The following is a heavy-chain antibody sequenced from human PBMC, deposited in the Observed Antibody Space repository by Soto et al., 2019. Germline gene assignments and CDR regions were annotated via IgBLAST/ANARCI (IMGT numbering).Heavy chain of an antibody. D-gene: IGHD3-10*01. CDR1: GGSISSYY. J-gene: IGHJ6*02. Sequence: SETLSLTCTVSGGSISSYYWSWIRQPPGKGLEWIGYIYYSGSTNYNPSLKSRDTISVDTSKNQFSLKLSSVTAADTAVYYCARAPEDYGSNYYYYGMDVWGQGTTVT. CDR3: ARAPEDYGSNYYYYGMDV. V-gene: IGHV4-59*01. CDR2: IYYSGST.